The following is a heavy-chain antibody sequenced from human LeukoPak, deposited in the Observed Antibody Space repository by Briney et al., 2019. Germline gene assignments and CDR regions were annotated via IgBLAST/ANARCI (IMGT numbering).Heavy chain of an antibody. CDR1: GGSISSYY. Sequence: ASETLSLTCTVSGGSISSYYWGWIRQPAGKGLEWIGRMYTSGSTNYNPSLKSRVTMSVDTSKNQFSLKLSSVTAADTAVYYCARSQYCSGGSCYKVIWYFALWGRGTLVTVSS. D-gene: IGHD2-15*01. CDR3: ARSQYCSGGSCYKVIWYFAL. V-gene: IGHV4-4*07. CDR2: MYTSGST. J-gene: IGHJ2*01.